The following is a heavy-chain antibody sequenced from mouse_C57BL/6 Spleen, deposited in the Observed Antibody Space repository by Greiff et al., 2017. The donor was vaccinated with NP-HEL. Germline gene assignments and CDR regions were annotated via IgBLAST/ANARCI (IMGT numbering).Heavy chain of an antibody. CDR2: INPGSGGT. J-gene: IGHJ4*01. D-gene: IGHD1-1*01. CDR1: GYAFTNYL. V-gene: IGHV1-54*01. CDR3: ARSGGSSVRDY. Sequence: VQLQQSGAELVRPGTSVKVSCKASGYAFTNYLIEWVKQRPGQGLEWIGVINPGSGGTNYNEKFKGKATLTADKSSSTAYMQLSSLTSEDSAVYFCARSGGSSVRDYWGQGTSVTVSS.